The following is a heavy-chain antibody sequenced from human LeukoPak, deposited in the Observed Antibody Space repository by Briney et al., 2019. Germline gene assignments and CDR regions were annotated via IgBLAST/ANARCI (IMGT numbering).Heavy chain of an antibody. CDR1: GYTFTSYG. Sequence: SVKVSCKASGYTFTSYGISWVRQAPGQGLEWMGRIIPIFGTANYAQKFQGRVTITTDESTSTAYMELSSLRSEDTAVYYCARDEWLAAAGNWFDPWGQGTLVTVSS. CDR3: ARDEWLAAAGNWFDP. CDR2: IIPIFGTA. J-gene: IGHJ5*02. V-gene: IGHV1-69*05. D-gene: IGHD6-13*01.